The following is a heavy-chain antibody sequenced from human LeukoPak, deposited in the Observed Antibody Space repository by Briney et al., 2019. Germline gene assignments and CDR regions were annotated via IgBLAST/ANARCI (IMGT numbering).Heavy chain of an antibody. V-gene: IGHV3-30*04. CDR2: ISYDGSNK. J-gene: IGHJ6*04. CDR1: GFTFSGYA. CDR3: ARDPCLQGFGESWCGLDV. Sequence: PGRSLRLSRAASGFTFSGYAMHWVRQAPGKGLEWVAVISYDGSNKYYADSVKGRFTISRDNSKNTLYLQMNSLRAEDTAVYYCARDPCLQGFGESWCGLDVWGKGTTVTVSS. D-gene: IGHD3-10*01.